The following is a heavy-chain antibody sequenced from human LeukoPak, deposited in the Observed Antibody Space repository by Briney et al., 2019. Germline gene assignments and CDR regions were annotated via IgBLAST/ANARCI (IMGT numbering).Heavy chain of an antibody. CDR3: ARDRTYGSGGDY. CDR2: ISYSGSS. Sequence: SETLSLTCTVSGGSISSYYWSWIRQPPGKGLEWIGYISYSGSSNYNPSLKSRVSISVDTSKNQFSLKPSSMTAADTAVYYCARDRTYGSGGDYWGQGTLVTVSS. J-gene: IGHJ4*02. V-gene: IGHV4-59*12. CDR1: GGSISSYY. D-gene: IGHD3-3*01.